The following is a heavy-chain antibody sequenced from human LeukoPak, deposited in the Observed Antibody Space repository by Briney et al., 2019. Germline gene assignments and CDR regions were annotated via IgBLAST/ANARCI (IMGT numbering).Heavy chain of an antibody. CDR1: GYSFTSYW. V-gene: IGHV5-51*01. Sequence: GESLKISCKGSGYSFTSYWIGWVRQMPGKGLEWMGIIYPGDSDTRYSPSFQGHVTTSADKSISTAYLQWSSLKASDTAMYYCARPSKRNDAFDIWAKGQWSPSLQ. CDR2: IYPGDSDT. CDR3: ARPSKRNDAFDI. J-gene: IGHJ3*02. D-gene: IGHD1-1*01.